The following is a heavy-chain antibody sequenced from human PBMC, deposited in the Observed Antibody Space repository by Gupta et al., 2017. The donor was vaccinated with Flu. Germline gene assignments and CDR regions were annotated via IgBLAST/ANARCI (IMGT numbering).Heavy chain of an antibody. V-gene: IGHV4-4*07. CDR1: GGSITNNY. Sequence: QVQLQESGPGLVKPSEPLSLTCPVSGGSITNNYCNWIRQSAGKRLEWIGRIFTSGSTHYNPSLQSRVSMSVDMSKNQFVLKLNSVTAADTARYYCARGHYDSSGYALDIWGQGTMVAVSS. J-gene: IGHJ3*02. CDR2: IFTSGST. CDR3: ARGHYDSSGYALDI. D-gene: IGHD3-22*01.